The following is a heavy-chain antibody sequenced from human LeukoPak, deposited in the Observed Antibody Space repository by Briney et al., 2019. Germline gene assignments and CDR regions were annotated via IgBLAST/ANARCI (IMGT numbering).Heavy chain of an antibody. CDR1: GFTFSGYA. D-gene: IGHD1-7*01. CDR2: ISSSSSYI. J-gene: IGHJ4*02. V-gene: IGHV3-21*01. CDR3: ARDRVKLRGPFDY. Sequence: GGSLRLSCAASGFTFSGYAMSWVRQAPGKGLEWVSSISSSSSYIYYADSVKGRFTISRDNAKNSLYLQMNSLRAEDTAVYYCARDRVKLRGPFDYWGQGTLVTVSS.